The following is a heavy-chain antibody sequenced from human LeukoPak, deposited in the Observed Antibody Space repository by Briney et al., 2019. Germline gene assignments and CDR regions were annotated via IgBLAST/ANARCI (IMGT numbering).Heavy chain of an antibody. CDR1: GGSISTYY. CDR2: IYYSGST. Sequence: SETLSLTCTVSGGSISTYYWSWIRQPPGKGLEWIGYIYYSGSTNYNPSLKSRVTISVDTSKNKFSLKLSSVTAADTAVYYCARGDYDILTGYYSNFDYWGQGTLVTVSS. J-gene: IGHJ4*02. V-gene: IGHV4-59*01. CDR3: ARGDYDILTGYYSNFDY. D-gene: IGHD3-9*01.